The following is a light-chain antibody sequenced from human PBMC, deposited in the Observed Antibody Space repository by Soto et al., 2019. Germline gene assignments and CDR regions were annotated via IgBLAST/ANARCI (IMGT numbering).Light chain of an antibody. CDR3: QSYDSSNHYV. J-gene: IGLJ1*01. V-gene: IGLV6-57*03. CDR1: SGSIASNY. CDR2: EDN. Sequence: NFMLTQPHSVSESPGKTVTISCTRSSGSIASNYVQWYQQRPGSAPTTVIYEDNQRPSGVPDRFSGSIDSSSNSASLTISGLTTEDEADYYCQSYDSSNHYVFGTGTKLTVL.